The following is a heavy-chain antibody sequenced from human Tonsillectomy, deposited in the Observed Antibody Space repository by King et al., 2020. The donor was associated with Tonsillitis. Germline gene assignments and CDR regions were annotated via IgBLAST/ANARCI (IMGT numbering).Heavy chain of an antibody. D-gene: IGHD3-10*01. V-gene: IGHV4-30-2*01. CDR1: GGSISSGGYS. CDR2: IHQSGST. CDR3: ARVTTGVSRTWPPPTPKYFDS. J-gene: IGHJ4*02. Sequence: LQLQESGSGLVKPSQTLSLTCAVSGGSISSGGYSWSWIRQPPGQGLEWIGYIHQSGSTYYNPSLKSRVTILADRSMNQFSLLLTSVTAADTAIYYCARVTTGVSRTWPPPTPKYFDSWGQGTLVTVSS.